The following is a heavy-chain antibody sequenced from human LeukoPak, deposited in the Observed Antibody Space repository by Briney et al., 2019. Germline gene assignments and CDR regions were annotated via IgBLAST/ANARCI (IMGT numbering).Heavy chain of an antibody. CDR2: INPSGGST. D-gene: IGHD4-23*01. Sequence: ASVKVSCKASGYTFTSYYMHWVRQAPGQGLEWMGIINPSGGSTSYAQKFQGRVTMTRDMPTSTVYMELSSLRSEDTAVYYCARDHYGGVDYWGQGTLVTVSS. CDR3: ARDHYGGVDY. CDR1: GYTFTSYY. V-gene: IGHV1-46*01. J-gene: IGHJ4*02.